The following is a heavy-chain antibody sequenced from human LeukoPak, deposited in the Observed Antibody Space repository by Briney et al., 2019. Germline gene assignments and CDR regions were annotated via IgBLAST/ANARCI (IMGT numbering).Heavy chain of an antibody. Sequence: GGSLRLSCAASGFTFSSYAMSWVRQAPGKGLEWVSSISGSGNRTYYADSVKGRFTISRDNSRNTLFLQMNSLRAEDTAVYYCAKNLYCGGGSCYPSALGMDVWGQGTTVTVSS. J-gene: IGHJ6*02. CDR2: ISGSGNRT. D-gene: IGHD2-15*01. V-gene: IGHV3-23*01. CDR3: AKNLYCGGGSCYPSALGMDV. CDR1: GFTFSSYA.